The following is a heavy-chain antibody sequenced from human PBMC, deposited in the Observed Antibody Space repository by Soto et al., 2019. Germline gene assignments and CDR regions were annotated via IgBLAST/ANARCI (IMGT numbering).Heavy chain of an antibody. Sequence: SQTLLLTCVISGDSVSSNSAAWNWIRQSPSRGLEWLGRTYYRSKWYNDYAVSVKSRITINPDTSKNQFSLQLNSVTSEDTAVYYCARESILRYKATFDYWGQGTLVTVSS. V-gene: IGHV6-1*01. CDR1: GDSVSSNSAA. J-gene: IGHJ4*02. CDR3: ARESILRYKATFDY. D-gene: IGHD3-9*01. CDR2: TYYRSKWYN.